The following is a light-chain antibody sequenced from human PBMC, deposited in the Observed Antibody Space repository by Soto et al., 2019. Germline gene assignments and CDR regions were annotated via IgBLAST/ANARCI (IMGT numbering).Light chain of an antibody. Sequence: EIVLTQSPGTLSLSPGERATLSCRASQSVSSSYLAWYQQKPGQAPRLLIYGASSRATGIPDRFSGSGSGTNFTLTISILEPEDFAVYYCQQYDSWTFGQGTKVDIK. CDR2: GAS. V-gene: IGKV3-20*01. J-gene: IGKJ1*01. CDR1: QSVSSSY. CDR3: QQYDSWT.